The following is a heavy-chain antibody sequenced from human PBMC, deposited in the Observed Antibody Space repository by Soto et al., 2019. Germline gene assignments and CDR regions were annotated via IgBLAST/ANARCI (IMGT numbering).Heavy chain of an antibody. D-gene: IGHD3-9*01. V-gene: IGHV3-48*02. Sequence: GSLRLSCAASGFTFSGYSVNWVRQAPGKGLEWVSYISSGSKTIYYAESVKGRFTVSRDNARNSQYLQMNSLRDEDTAVYYCAREDILGVRSFDYWGQGTLVTVSS. CDR2: ISSGSKTI. CDR3: AREDILGVRSFDY. J-gene: IGHJ4*02. CDR1: GFTFSGYS.